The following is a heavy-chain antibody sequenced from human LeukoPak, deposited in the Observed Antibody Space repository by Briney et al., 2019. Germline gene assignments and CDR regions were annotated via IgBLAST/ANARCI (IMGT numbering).Heavy chain of an antibody. J-gene: IGHJ6*03. V-gene: IGHV1-69*05. CDR1: GGTFSSYA. CDR2: IIPIFGTA. CDR3: ARVRGWDYYYYYMDV. D-gene: IGHD6-19*01. Sequence: ASVKVSCKASGGTFSSYAISWVRQAPGQGLEWMGGIIPIFGTANYAQKFQGRVTMTRNTSIGTAYMELSSLRSEDTAVYYCARVRGWDYYYYYMDVWGKGTTVTISS.